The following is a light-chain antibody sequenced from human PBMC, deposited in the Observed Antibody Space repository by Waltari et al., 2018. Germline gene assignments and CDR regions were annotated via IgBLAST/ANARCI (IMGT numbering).Light chain of an antibody. CDR3: QQGNSFPPT. CDR1: QDISTW. CDR2: AAS. V-gene: IGKV1-12*01. Sequence: VLMPQSPSSASASVGGAATITCRASQDISTWLAWYQQKPGKAPNLLIYAASALTSGVPSRFSGSGSGTDFTLTISGLQPEDFATYFCQQGNSFPPTFGQGTRVEV. J-gene: IGKJ1*01.